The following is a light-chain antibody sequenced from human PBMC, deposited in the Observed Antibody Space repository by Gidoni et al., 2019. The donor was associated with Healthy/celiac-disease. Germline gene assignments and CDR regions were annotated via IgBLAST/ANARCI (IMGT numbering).Light chain of an antibody. CDR1: QGISSY. Sequence: IQLTQSPSFLSASVGDRVTITCRASQGISSYLAWYQQKPGKAPKLLIYAASTLQSGVPSRFSGSGSGTEFTLTISSLQPEDFATYYCQQLNSYPRFTFGPGTKVEIK. J-gene: IGKJ3*01. V-gene: IGKV1-9*01. CDR2: AAS. CDR3: QQLNSYPRFT.